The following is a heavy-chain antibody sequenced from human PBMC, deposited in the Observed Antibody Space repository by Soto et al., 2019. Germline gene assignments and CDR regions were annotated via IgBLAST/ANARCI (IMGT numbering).Heavy chain of an antibody. Sequence: SENLSLTCTGSGGSISSGDYFWSWIRQPPGKGLEWVGYIYYSGSTYYNPSLKSRVTISVDTSKNQFSLKLSSVTAADTAVYYCARDSSTLQYCGGDCYSVRWFDPWGQGTLVTVSS. CDR3: ARDSSTLQYCGGDCYSVRWFDP. J-gene: IGHJ5*02. CDR1: GGSISSGDYF. V-gene: IGHV4-30-4*01. D-gene: IGHD2-21*02. CDR2: IYYSGST.